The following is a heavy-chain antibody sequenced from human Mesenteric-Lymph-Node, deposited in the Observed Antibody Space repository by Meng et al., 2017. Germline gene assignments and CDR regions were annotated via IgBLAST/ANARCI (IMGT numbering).Heavy chain of an antibody. Sequence: GESLKISCAASGLTFSSYAMSWVRQAPGKGLEWVSAISGSGGSTYYADSVKGRFTISRDNSKNTLYLQMNSLRAEDTAVYYCAKDVSARLLRYFGMDVWGQGTTVTVSS. CDR3: AKDVSARLLRYFGMDV. D-gene: IGHD3-9*01. CDR1: GLTFSSYA. V-gene: IGHV3-23*01. J-gene: IGHJ6*02. CDR2: ISGSGGST.